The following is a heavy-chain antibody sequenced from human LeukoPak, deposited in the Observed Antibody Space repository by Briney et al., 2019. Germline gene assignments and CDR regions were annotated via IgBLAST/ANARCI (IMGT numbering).Heavy chain of an antibody. J-gene: IGHJ5*02. Sequence: GASVKVSCKASGYTFTGYYMHWVRQAPGQELAWMGWINPNSGGTNYAQKFQGRVTMTRDTSISTAYMELSRLRSDDTAVYYCARDHSWVRAQDPWGQGTLVTVSS. CDR2: INPNSGGT. CDR1: GYTFTGYY. V-gene: IGHV1-2*02. CDR3: ARDHSWVRAQDP. D-gene: IGHD3-10*01.